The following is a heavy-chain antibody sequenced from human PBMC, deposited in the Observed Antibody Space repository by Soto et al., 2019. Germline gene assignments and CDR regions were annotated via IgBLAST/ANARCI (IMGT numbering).Heavy chain of an antibody. D-gene: IGHD3-22*01. Sequence: SVKVSCKASGGTFSSYAISWVRQAPGQGLEWMGGIIPIFGTANYAQKFQGRVTITADESTSTAYMELSSLRSEDTAVYYCARVGHYYDSSGFDYWGQGTLVTVSS. CDR3: ARVGHYYDSSGFDY. CDR1: GGTFSSYA. V-gene: IGHV1-69*13. CDR2: IIPIFGTA. J-gene: IGHJ4*02.